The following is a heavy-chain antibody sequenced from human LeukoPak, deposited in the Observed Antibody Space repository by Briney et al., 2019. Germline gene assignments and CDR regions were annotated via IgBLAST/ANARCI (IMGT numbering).Heavy chain of an antibody. CDR1: GYTFTSYD. CDR3: ARIKGQWLVEDAFDI. CDR2: MNPNSGNA. V-gene: IGHV1-8*01. D-gene: IGHD6-19*01. J-gene: IGHJ3*02. Sequence: GASVKVSCKASGYTFTSYDINWVRQATGQGLEWMGWMNPNSGNAGYAQKFQGRVTMTRNTSISTAYMELSSLRSEDTAVYYCARIKGQWLVEDAFDIWGQGTMVTVSS.